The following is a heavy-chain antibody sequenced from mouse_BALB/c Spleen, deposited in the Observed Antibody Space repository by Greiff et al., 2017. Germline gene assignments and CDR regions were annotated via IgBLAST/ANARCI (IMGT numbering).Heavy chain of an antibody. Sequence: VKLMESGPGLVQPSQSLSITCTVSGFSLTSYGVHWVRQSPGKGLEWLGVIWSGGSTDYNAAFISRLSISKDNSKSQVFFKMNSLQANDTAIYYCAGSYDLYAMDYWGQGTSVTVSS. V-gene: IGHV2-2*02. CDR2: IWSGGST. CDR3: AGSYDLYAMDY. J-gene: IGHJ4*01. CDR1: GFSLTSYG. D-gene: IGHD2-3*01.